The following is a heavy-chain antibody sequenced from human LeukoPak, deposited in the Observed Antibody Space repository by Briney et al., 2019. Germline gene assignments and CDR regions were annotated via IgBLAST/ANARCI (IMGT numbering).Heavy chain of an antibody. CDR2: IIPILGIA. CDR1: GYTFTTYA. CDR3: ARTATGDFIAAAGTGYYYGMDV. J-gene: IGHJ6*02. Sequence: GASVKVSCKASGYTFTTYAISWVRPAPGQGLEWMGRIIPILGIANYAQKFQGRVTITADKSTSTAYMELSSLRSEDTAVYYCARTATGDFIAAAGTGYYYGMDVWGQGTTVTVSS. D-gene: IGHD6-13*01. V-gene: IGHV1-69*04.